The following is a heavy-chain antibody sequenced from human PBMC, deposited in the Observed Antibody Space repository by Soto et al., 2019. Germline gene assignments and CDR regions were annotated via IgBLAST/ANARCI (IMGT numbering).Heavy chain of an antibody. CDR3: ARGRGRYSGACSWFDP. J-gene: IGHJ5*02. CDR2: IFQSGST. CDR1: GGAIRSPDW. D-gene: IGHD6-19*01. V-gene: IGHV4-4*02. Sequence: QVQLQESGPGLVEPSGTLSLTCGVSGGAIRSPDWWQWVRQPPGKGLEWIGEIFQSGSTNYDPSPDRRVTIAEGKSRNQVSLTCASVTAPDTAVYFCARGRGRYSGACSWFDPCGQGILVNVSS.